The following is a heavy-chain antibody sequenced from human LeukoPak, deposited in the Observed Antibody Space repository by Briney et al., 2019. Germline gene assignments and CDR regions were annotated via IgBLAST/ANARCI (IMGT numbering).Heavy chain of an antibody. CDR1: GLSFSDYS. D-gene: IGHD3-16*01. CDR2: ISSTGNPR. Sequence: GGSLRLSCTASGLSFSDYSMNWVRQAPGKGLERLSYISSTGNPRHYAESVEGRFTISRDNAKNSLYLQMNSLRAEDTALYYCASEFKFGDAFDIWGQGTMVTVSS. CDR3: ASEFKFGDAFDI. V-gene: IGHV3-48*04. J-gene: IGHJ3*02.